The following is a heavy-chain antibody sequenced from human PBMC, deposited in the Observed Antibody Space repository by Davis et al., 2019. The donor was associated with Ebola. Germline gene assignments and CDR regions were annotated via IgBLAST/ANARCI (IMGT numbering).Heavy chain of an antibody. CDR2: INGDESSR. Sequence: GESLKISCAASGFTFSSYWMHWVRQAPGKGLVWVSRINGDESSRTYADAVKGRFTISRDNAKNTVYLQMNSLSADDTGVYFCARDIVERRYGMDVWGQGTTVIVSS. CDR3: ARDIVERRYGMDV. D-gene: IGHD6-25*01. V-gene: IGHV3-74*01. J-gene: IGHJ6*02. CDR1: GFTFSSYW.